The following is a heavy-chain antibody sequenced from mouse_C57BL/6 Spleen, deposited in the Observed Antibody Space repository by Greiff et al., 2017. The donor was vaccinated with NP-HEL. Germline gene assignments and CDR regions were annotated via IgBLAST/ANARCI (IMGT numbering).Heavy chain of an antibody. CDR2: IWSGGST. V-gene: IGHV2-2*01. J-gene: IGHJ1*03. CDR1: GFSLTSYG. CDR3: ARNFRDGYFSYWYFDV. Sequence: QVQLKESGPGLVQPSQSLSITCTVSGFSLTSYGVHWVRQSPGKGLEWLGVIWSGGSTDYNAAFISRLSISKDNSKSQVFFKMNSLQADDTAIYYCARNFRDGYFSYWYFDVWGTGTTVTVSS. D-gene: IGHD2-3*01.